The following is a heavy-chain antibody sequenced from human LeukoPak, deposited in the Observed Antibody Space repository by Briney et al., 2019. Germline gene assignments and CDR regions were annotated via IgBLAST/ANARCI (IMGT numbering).Heavy chain of an antibody. CDR3: VIWGDYDVLTGYYVPDY. Sequence: PGGSLRLSCVASGFTFSNYAMSWARQAPGEGLEWVSAITGSGTNTYYADSMKGRFTISRDHSQNPVFLQMSSLRHQDTAIYYCVIWGDYDVLTGYYVPDYWGQGTLVTVSS. J-gene: IGHJ4*02. D-gene: IGHD3-9*01. CDR2: ITGSGTNT. CDR1: GFTFSNYA. V-gene: IGHV3-23*01.